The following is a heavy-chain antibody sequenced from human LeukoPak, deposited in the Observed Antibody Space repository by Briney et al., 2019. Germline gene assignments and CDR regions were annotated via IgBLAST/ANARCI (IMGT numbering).Heavy chain of an antibody. Sequence: GGSLRLSCAASGFNLRDYWMHWVRQAPGKGLVWVSRLGTDGTYTNYADSVTGRFTISRDNAKNTLYLQMDSLRAEDTSFYYCVRDPSNSGNWFDLWGQGTLVTVSS. CDR3: VRDPSNSGNWFDL. CDR2: LGTDGTYT. V-gene: IGHV3-74*01. D-gene: IGHD4-11*01. CDR1: GFNLRDYW. J-gene: IGHJ5*02.